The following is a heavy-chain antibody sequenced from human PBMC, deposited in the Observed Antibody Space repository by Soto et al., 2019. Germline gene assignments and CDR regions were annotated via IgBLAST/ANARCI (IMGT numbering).Heavy chain of an antibody. D-gene: IGHD1-26*01. CDR3: ARNGGGSYNYLDY. J-gene: IGHJ4*02. CDR1: GYTFTSYG. V-gene: IGHV1-18*01. Sequence: QVQLVQSGAEVKKPGASVKVSCKASGYTFTSYGISWVRQAPGQGLEWRGWISAYNGNTNYAQKPQGRVTMTTDTTTSTAYRQRKSLRSDDTAVYYCARNGGGSYNYLDYWGQGTLVSVSS. CDR2: ISAYNGNT.